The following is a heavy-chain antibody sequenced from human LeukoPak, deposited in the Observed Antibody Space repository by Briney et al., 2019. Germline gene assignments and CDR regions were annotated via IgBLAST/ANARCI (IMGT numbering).Heavy chain of an antibody. V-gene: IGHV4-59*01. Sequence: PSETLSLTCTVSGGFISSYYWSWIRQPPGKGLEWIGYIYYSGSTNYNPSLKSRVTISVDTSKNQFSLKLSSVTAADTAVYYCAITMVRGVRNMRFDYWGQGTLVTVSS. J-gene: IGHJ4*02. CDR1: GGFISSYY. D-gene: IGHD3-10*01. CDR3: AITMVRGVRNMRFDY. CDR2: IYYSGST.